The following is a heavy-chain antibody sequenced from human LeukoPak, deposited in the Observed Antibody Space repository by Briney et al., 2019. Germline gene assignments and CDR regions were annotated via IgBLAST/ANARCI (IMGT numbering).Heavy chain of an antibody. CDR2: ISAYNGNT. Sequence: ASVKVSCKASGYTFTSYGISWVRQAPGQGLEWMGWISAYNGNTNYAQKLQGRVTMTTDTSTSTAYMELRSLRSEDTAVYYCARDMELRYFDWTYYFDYWGQGTLVTVSS. D-gene: IGHD3-9*01. CDR3: ARDMELRYFDWTYYFDY. J-gene: IGHJ4*02. V-gene: IGHV1-18*01. CDR1: GYTFTSYG.